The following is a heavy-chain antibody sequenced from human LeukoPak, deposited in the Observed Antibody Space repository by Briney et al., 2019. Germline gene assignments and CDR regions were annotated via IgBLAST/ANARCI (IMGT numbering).Heavy chain of an antibody. Sequence: SQTLSLTCTVSGGSISSGGYYWSWIRQHPGKGLEWIGYIYYSGSTCYNPSLKSRVTISVDTSKNQFSLKMNSVTAADTAVYYCARLASSGWSHCDYWGQGTLVTVSS. CDR2: IYYSGST. CDR1: GGSISSGGYY. CDR3: ARLASSGWSHCDY. D-gene: IGHD6-19*01. J-gene: IGHJ4*02. V-gene: IGHV4-31*03.